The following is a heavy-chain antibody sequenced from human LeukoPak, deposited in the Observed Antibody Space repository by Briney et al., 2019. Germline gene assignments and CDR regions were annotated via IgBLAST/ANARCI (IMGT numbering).Heavy chain of an antibody. Sequence: PSETLSLTCTVSGGSISRYYWSWIRQPPGKGLEWMGYNYYSGSTNYNPSLKSRVTISVDTSKNQFSLKLSSVTAADTAVYYCARAVVIRDYYYGMDVWGQGTTVTVSS. J-gene: IGHJ6*02. D-gene: IGHD3-22*01. CDR2: NYYSGST. V-gene: IGHV4-59*01. CDR1: GGSISRYY. CDR3: ARAVVIRDYYYGMDV.